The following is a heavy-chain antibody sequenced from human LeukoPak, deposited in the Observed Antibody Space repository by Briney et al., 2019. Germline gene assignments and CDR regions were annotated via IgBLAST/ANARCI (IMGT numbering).Heavy chain of an antibody. D-gene: IGHD1-26*01. CDR2: ISWNSGSI. Sequence: GGSLRLSCAASGFTFDDYAMHWVRQAPGKGLEWVSGISWNSGSIGYADSVKGRFTISRDNAKNSLYLQMNSLRAEDTALYYCAKDNRSHRLYDAFDIWGQGTMVTVSS. V-gene: IGHV3-9*01. J-gene: IGHJ3*02. CDR1: GFTFDDYA. CDR3: AKDNRSHRLYDAFDI.